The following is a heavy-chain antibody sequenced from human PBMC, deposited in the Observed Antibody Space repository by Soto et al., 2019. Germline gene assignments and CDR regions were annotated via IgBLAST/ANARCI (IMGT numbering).Heavy chain of an antibody. CDR3: AKGQYEGYCSGGSCSFVY. J-gene: IGHJ4*02. V-gene: IGHV3-30*18. Sequence: PGGSLRLSCAASGFTFSSYWMSWVRQAPGKGLEWVAVISYDGSNKYYADSVKGRFTISRDNSKNTLYLQMNSLRAEDTAVYYCAKGQYEGYCSGGSCSFVYSGPGPLVSGS. CDR2: ISYDGSNK. CDR1: GFTFSSYW. D-gene: IGHD2-15*01.